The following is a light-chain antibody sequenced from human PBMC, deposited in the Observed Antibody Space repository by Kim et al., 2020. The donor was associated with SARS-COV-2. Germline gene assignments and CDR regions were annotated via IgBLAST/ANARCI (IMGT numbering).Light chain of an antibody. J-gene: IGKJ2*01. CDR1: QNVSHH. V-gene: IGKV3-15*01. CDR2: DIT. Sequence: EIMMTQSPATLSVSPGERATLSCRASQNVSHHLAWYQHKPGQAPRLLIYDITIRAAGVPARFSGSGSETEFTLTISSQQSEDFAIYYCEQYNYWYTFGQGTKLEI. CDR3: EQYNYWYT.